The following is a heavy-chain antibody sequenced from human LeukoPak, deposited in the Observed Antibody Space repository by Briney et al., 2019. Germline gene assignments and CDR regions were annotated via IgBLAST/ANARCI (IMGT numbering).Heavy chain of an antibody. D-gene: IGHD6-19*01. CDR3: ARVGAVAENYFDY. CDR2: IYYSGST. V-gene: IGHV4-39*07. CDR1: GGSVSSSSYY. Sequence: SETLSLTCTVSGGSVSSSSYYWGWIRQPPGKGLEWIGSIYYSGSTYYNPSLKSRVSISVDTSKNQFSLQLNSVTPEDTAVYYCARVGAVAENYFDYWGQGTLVTVSS. J-gene: IGHJ4*02.